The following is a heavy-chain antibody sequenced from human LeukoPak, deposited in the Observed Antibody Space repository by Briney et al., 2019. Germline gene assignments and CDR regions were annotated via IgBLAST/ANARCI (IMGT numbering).Heavy chain of an antibody. CDR3: ARVEYGDYGWFDP. Sequence: PSGTLSLTCDVSGDSISSGNWWIWVRQPPGKGLEWIGEIYHSGGTNYNPSLKSRVTISLDTSKNQFSLKLISLTAADTAAYYCARVEYGDYGWFDPWGQGTLVTVSS. J-gene: IGHJ5*02. V-gene: IGHV4-4*02. D-gene: IGHD4-17*01. CDR2: IYHSGGT. CDR1: GDSISSGNW.